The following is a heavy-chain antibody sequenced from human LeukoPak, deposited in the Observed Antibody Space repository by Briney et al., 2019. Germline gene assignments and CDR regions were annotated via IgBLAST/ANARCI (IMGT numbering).Heavy chain of an antibody. CDR2: ISGSGGST. CDR1: GFPFSSYA. Sequence: GGSLRHSCAASGFPFSSYAMSWVRQAPGKGLEWVSAISGSGGSTSYADSVKGRFTISRDNSKKTLYLQMNSLRAEDTAVYYCGKDRKTVAGKYFDYWGQGTLVTVSS. V-gene: IGHV3-23*01. CDR3: GKDRKTVAGKYFDY. J-gene: IGHJ4*02. D-gene: IGHD6-19*01.